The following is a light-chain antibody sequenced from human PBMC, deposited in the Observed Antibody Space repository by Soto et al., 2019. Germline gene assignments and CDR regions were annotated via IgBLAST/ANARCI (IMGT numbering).Light chain of an antibody. Sequence: EIVMTQSPATLSVSPGERATLSCRASQSVSSKLAWYQQKPGQAPRLLICGASTRATGIPARFSGSGSGTEFTLTISSLQSEDFAVYYCQEYNNWHPVTFGGGTKVDIK. CDR2: GAS. CDR1: QSVSSK. CDR3: QEYNNWHPVT. J-gene: IGKJ4*01. V-gene: IGKV3-15*01.